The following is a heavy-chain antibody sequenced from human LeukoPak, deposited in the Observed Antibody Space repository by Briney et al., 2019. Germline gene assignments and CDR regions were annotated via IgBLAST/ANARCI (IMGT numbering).Heavy chain of an antibody. CDR3: ARTKDFDWLSNQCYFDY. CDR2: ISSSGSTI. V-gene: IGHV3-11*04. Sequence: GGSLRLSCAASGFTLSDYYMSWIRQAPGKGLEWVSYISSSGSTIYYADSVKGRFTISRDNAKNSLYLQMNSLRAEDTAVYYCARTKDFDWLSNQCYFDYWGRGTLVTVSS. CDR1: GFTLSDYY. J-gene: IGHJ4*02. D-gene: IGHD3-9*01.